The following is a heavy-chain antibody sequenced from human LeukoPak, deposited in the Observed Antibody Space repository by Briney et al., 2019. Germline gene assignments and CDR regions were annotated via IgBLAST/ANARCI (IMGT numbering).Heavy chain of an antibody. D-gene: IGHD1-26*01. CDR2: ISPDGTTS. V-gene: IGHV3-11*01. CDR1: GFTFSDHY. J-gene: IGHJ4*02. CDR3: ARGQWGLDY. Sequence: KSGGSLRLSCAAAGFTFSDHYMTWIRQAPGKALGWVSYISPDGTTSYYADSLKGRFTVSRDNAKNSLYLQMNSLSAEDTAVYFCARGQWGLDYWGQGALVTVSS.